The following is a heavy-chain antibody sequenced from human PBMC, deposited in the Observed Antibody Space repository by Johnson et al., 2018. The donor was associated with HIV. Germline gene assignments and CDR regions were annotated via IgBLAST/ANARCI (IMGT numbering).Heavy chain of an antibody. CDR1: GFTFGDYA. V-gene: IGHV3-66*01. J-gene: IGHJ3*02. CDR2: IYSGDTT. CDR3: ASPWGRFSTSSLDIFDI. D-gene: IGHD6-6*01. Sequence: VQLVESGGGLVQPGRSLRLSCTASGFTFGDYAMSWVRQAPGKGLEWVSVIYSGDTTYYAGSVKGRFTISRDNSKNTLYLQMNSLRVDDTAVYYCASPWGRFSTSSLDIFDIWGQGTMVTVSS.